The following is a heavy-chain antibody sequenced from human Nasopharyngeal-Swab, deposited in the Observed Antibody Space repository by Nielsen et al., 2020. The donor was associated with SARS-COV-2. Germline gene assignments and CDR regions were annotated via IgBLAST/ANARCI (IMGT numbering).Heavy chain of an antibody. J-gene: IGHJ3*02. CDR3: ARDRGYSYGYDAFDI. V-gene: IGHV3-21*05. CDR2: ISSSSSYI. D-gene: IGHD5-18*01. Sequence: GESLKISCAASGFTFSSYSMNWVRQAPGKGLEWVSYISSSSSYIYYADSVKGRFTISRDNAKNSLYLQMNSLRDEDTAVYYCARDRGYSYGYDAFDIWGQGTMVTVSS. CDR1: GFTFSSYS.